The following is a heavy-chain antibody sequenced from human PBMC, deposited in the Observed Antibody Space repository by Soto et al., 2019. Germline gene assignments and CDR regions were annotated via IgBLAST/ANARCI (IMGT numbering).Heavy chain of an antibody. J-gene: IGHJ6*02. CDR3: AKPQGNYDFWRGMDV. CDR2: ISYDGTNK. CDR1: GFSFSTYG. Sequence: PGGSLRLSCAASGFSFSTYGMHWVRQAPGKGLEWVAIISYDGTNKYYADFVKGRFTISRDNSKNTLYLQMNSQRAEDTAVYYCAKPQGNYDFWRGMDVWGQGTTVTVSS. D-gene: IGHD3-3*01. V-gene: IGHV3-30*18.